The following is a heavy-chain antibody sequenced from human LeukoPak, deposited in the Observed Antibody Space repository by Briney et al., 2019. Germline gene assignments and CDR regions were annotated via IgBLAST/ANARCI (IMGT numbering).Heavy chain of an antibody. CDR1: GFTFSSYS. CDR2: ISSSSYI. Sequence: GGSLRLSCAASGFTFSSYSMNWVRQAPGKGLEWVSSISSSSYIYYADSVEGRFTISRDNAKNSLYLQMNSLRAEDTAVYYCARDLRGSYYDFWSGSLMDVWGQGTTVTVSS. V-gene: IGHV3-21*01. D-gene: IGHD3-3*01. CDR3: ARDLRGSYYDFWSGSLMDV. J-gene: IGHJ6*02.